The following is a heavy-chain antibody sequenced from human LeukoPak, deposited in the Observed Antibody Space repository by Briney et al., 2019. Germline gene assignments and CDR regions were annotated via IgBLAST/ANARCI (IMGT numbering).Heavy chain of an antibody. J-gene: IGHJ4*02. V-gene: IGHV3-33*01. CDR1: GFTFSSYG. Sequence: PGGSLRLSCAASGFTFSSYGMHWVRQAPGKGLEWVAVIWYDGSNKYYADSVKGRFTISRDNAKNSLYLQMNSLRAEDTAVYYCARASNDYWGQGTLVTVSS. CDR2: IWYDGSNK. CDR3: ARASNDY.